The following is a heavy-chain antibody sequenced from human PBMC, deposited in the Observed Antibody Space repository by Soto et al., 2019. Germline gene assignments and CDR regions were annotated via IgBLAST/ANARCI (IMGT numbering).Heavy chain of an antibody. CDR1: GGSISSYS. J-gene: IGHJ4*02. CDR2: IFYTGST. D-gene: IGHD3-22*01. V-gene: IGHV4-59*07. Sequence: SDTLSLTCTVSGGSISSYSWSWIRQPPGKGLEWIGDIFYTGSTNYNPSLKSRVTISVDTSKNQFSLKLSSVTAADTAVYYCARLGGYYQAFDQWGQGSLVTVS. CDR3: ARLGGYYQAFDQ.